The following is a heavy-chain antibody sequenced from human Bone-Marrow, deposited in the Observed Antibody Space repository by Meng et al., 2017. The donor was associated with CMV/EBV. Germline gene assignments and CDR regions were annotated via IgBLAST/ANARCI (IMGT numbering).Heavy chain of an antibody. Sequence: GESLKISCAASGFTFSSYGMHWVRQAPGKGLEWVAVIWYDGSNKYYADSVKGRFTISRDNSKNTLYLQMNSLRAEDTAVYYCARVGVPAAIGYYYGMDVWGQGTTVTVSS. V-gene: IGHV3-33*01. CDR1: GFTFSSYG. D-gene: IGHD2-2*02. CDR2: IWYDGSNK. J-gene: IGHJ6*02. CDR3: ARVGVPAAIGYYYGMDV.